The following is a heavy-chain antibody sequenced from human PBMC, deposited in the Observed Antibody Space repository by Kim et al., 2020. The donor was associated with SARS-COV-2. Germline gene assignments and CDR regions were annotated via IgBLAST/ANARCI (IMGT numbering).Heavy chain of an antibody. D-gene: IGHD2-2*01. CDR2: ISGDSSYS. J-gene: IGHJ1*01. CDR1: GFTFNDHY. CDR3: ARHSYCNSVRCQAEYFQQ. V-gene: IGHV3-11*03. Sequence: GGSLRLSCEASGFTFNDHYISWIRQAPGKGLEWVSYISGDSSYSYYAESVKGRFSISRYTAKKAVYLQMNSLRVDDTATYYCARHSYCNSVRCQAEYFQQWGRGPLVTV.